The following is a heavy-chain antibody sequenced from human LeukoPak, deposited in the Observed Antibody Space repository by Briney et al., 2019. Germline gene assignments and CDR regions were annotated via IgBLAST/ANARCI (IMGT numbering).Heavy chain of an antibody. CDR3: ARGLIGGYYDY. CDR2: ISSNGDNT. D-gene: IGHD3-22*01. J-gene: IGHJ4*02. V-gene: IGHV3-64*01. Sequence: GGSLRLSCAASGYTFKTYAMHCVRQAPGKGLEYVSAISSNGDNTYYANSVKGRFSISRDNSKNTSYLQMGSLRAEDMAVYYCARGLIGGYYDYWGQGTLVTVSS. CDR1: GYTFKTYA.